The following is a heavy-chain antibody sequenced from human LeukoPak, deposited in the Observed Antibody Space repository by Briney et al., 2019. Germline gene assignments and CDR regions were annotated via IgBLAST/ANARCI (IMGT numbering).Heavy chain of an antibody. CDR3: ARAPYYDFWSGPDQGYYYYMDG. D-gene: IGHD3-3*01. J-gene: IGHJ6*03. CDR2: IITILGIA. V-gene: IGHV1-69*02. Sequence: VASVKVSCKASGGTFSIYTISWGRQPPGQGLEWICRIITILGIANYAQKFPGRVTITADKSTSTAYMERSSLRSEDTTVYYCARAPYYDFWSGPDQGYYYYMDGWGKGATVTVSS. CDR1: GGTFSIYT.